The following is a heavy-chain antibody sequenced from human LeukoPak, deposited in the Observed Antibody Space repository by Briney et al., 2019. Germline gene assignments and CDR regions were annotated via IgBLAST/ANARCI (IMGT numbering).Heavy chain of an antibody. J-gene: IGHJ5*02. V-gene: IGHV3-7*01. Sequence: GGSLRLSCAASGFTFSSYWMSWVRQAPGKGLEWVANIKQDGSEKYYVDSVKGRFTISRDNAKNSLYLQMNSLRAEDTAVYYCAREVLDIVVVPAASFDPWAREPWSPSPQ. CDR3: AREVLDIVVVPAASFDP. CDR2: IKQDGSEK. D-gene: IGHD2-2*03. CDR1: GFTFSSYW.